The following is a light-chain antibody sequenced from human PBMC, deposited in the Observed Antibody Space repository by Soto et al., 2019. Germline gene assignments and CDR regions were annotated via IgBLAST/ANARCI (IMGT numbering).Light chain of an antibody. J-gene: IGKJ1*01. CDR2: DGS. Sequence: DIQMTQSPSTLSASIGDRIIITCRASQSINTWLAWYQQKPGEAPKLLIYDGSTLARGVPSRFSGSGSETEFTLTISRLQPDDFATFYCQQYQTYSRTFGQGTQVEV. CDR1: QSINTW. CDR3: QQYQTYSRT. V-gene: IGKV1-5*03.